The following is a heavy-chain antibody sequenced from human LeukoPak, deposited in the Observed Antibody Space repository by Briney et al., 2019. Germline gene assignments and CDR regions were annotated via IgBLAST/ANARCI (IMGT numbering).Heavy chain of an antibody. CDR2: IHPSGST. Sequence: PSETLSLTCTVSGDSISSYYWSWIRQPAGKGLEWIGRIHPSGSTNYNPSLKSRLTLSVDTSKNQFSLKLSSVTAADTAVYYCASGTVETIFGVVIFNWFDPWGQGTLVTVSS. CDR3: ASGTVETIFGVVIFNWFDP. V-gene: IGHV4-4*07. D-gene: IGHD3-3*01. J-gene: IGHJ5*02. CDR1: GDSISSYY.